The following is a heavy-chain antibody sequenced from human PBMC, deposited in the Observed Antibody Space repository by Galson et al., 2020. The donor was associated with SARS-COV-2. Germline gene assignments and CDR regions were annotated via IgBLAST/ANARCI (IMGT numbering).Heavy chain of an antibody. J-gene: IGHJ4*02. D-gene: IGHD3-10*01. CDR2: ISAYNGNT. CDR1: GYTFTSYG. Sequence: ASVKVSCKASGYTFTSYGISWVRQAPGQGLEWMGWISAYNGNTNYAQKPQGRVTMTTDTSTSTAYMELRSLRSDDTAVYYCARDALTYYYGSGSLDTGFDYWGQGTLVTVSS. CDR3: ARDALTYYYGSGSLDTGFDY. V-gene: IGHV1-18*01.